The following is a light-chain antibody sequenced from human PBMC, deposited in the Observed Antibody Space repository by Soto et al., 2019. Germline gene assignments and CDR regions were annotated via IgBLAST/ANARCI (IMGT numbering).Light chain of an antibody. CDR1: QSVNNY. Sequence: ENVLKQSPGTLSLSPGERATLSCRASQSVNNYLAWYQQKPGQAPRLLIYDASNRATGIPARFSGSGSGTDFTLTISSLEPEDFAVYYCQQRGNWPWLTFGGGTRVEIK. V-gene: IGKV3-11*01. CDR3: QQRGNWPWLT. CDR2: DAS. J-gene: IGKJ4*01.